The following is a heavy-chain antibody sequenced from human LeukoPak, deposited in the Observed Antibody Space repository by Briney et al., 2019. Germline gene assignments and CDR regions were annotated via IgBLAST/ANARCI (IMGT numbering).Heavy chain of an antibody. CDR2: TYYRSKWYN. V-gene: IGHV6-1*01. Sequence: SQTLSLTCAISGDSVSSNSAAWNWIRQSPSRGLEWLGRTYYRSKWYNEYAVSVKSRITINPDTSKNQFSLHLNSVTPEDTAVYYCAREEPSSGYVTFDYWGQGTLVTVSS. J-gene: IGHJ4*02. CDR3: AREEPSSGYVTFDY. D-gene: IGHD5-12*01. CDR1: GDSVSSNSAA.